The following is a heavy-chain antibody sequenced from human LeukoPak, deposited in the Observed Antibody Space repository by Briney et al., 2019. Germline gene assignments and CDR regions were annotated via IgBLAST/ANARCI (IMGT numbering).Heavy chain of an antibody. J-gene: IGHJ6*02. D-gene: IGHD2-2*01. CDR2: ISGSGGST. CDR1: GGSISSYY. CDR3: AKERVGSSTSPKLYYYYYYGMDV. Sequence: ETLSLTCTVSGGSISSYYWSWVRQAPGKGLEWVSAISGSGGSTYYADSVKGRFTISRDNSKNTLYLQMNGLRAEDTAVYYCAKERVGSSTSPKLYYYYYYGMDVWGQGTTVTVSS. V-gene: IGHV3-23*01.